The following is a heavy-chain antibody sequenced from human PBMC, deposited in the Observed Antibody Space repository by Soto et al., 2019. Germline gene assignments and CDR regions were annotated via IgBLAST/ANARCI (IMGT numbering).Heavy chain of an antibody. D-gene: IGHD1-7*01. CDR3: AKDRRLELRPYYFDY. J-gene: IGHJ4*02. V-gene: IGHV3-30*18. CDR1: GFTFSSYG. Sequence: GGSLRLSCAASGFTFSSYGMHWVRQAPGKGLEWVAVISYDGSNKYYADSVKGRFTISRDNSKNTLYLQMNSLRAEDTAVYYCAKDRRLELRPYYFDYRGQGTLVTVSS. CDR2: ISYDGSNK.